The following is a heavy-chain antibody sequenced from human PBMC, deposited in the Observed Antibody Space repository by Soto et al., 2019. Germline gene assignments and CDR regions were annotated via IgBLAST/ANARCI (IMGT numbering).Heavy chain of an antibody. D-gene: IGHD3-3*01. CDR2: INAGNGNT. J-gene: IGHJ6*02. CDR1: GYTFTSYA. Sequence: ASVKVSCKASGYTFTSYAMHWVRQAPGQRLEWMGWINAGNGNTKYSQKFQGRVTITRDTSASTAYMELSSLRSEDTAVYCCARTTIFGVVPPYYYYGMDVWGQGTTVTVSS. V-gene: IGHV1-3*01. CDR3: ARTTIFGVVPPYYYYGMDV.